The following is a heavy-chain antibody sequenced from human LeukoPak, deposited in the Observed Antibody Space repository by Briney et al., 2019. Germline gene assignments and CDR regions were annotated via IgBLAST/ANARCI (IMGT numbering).Heavy chain of an antibody. Sequence: SGGSLRLSCAASGFTFSNYWMTWVRQAPGKGLEWVANIKPDGGAQYYADSVRGRFTISRDNAKNSLHLQMNSLRAEDTAVYYCARAGTEYGCFDYWGQGTLVTVSS. CDR3: ARAGTEYGCFDY. D-gene: IGHD2/OR15-2a*01. V-gene: IGHV3-7*01. J-gene: IGHJ4*02. CDR1: GFTFSNYW. CDR2: IKPDGGAQ.